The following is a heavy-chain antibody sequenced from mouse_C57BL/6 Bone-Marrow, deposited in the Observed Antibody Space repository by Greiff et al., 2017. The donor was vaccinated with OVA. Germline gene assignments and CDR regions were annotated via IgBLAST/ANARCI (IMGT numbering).Heavy chain of an antibody. CDR1: GFTFSDYY. CDR2: INYDGSST. D-gene: IGHD2-4*01. CDR3: ARLFYDYDSYYAMDY. Sequence: EVQRVESEGGLVQPGSSMKLSCTASGFTFSDYYMAWVRQVPEKGLEWVANINYDGSSTYYLDSLKSRFIISRDNAKNILYLQMSSLKSEDTATYYCARLFYDYDSYYAMDYWGQGTSVTVSS. J-gene: IGHJ4*01. V-gene: IGHV5-16*01.